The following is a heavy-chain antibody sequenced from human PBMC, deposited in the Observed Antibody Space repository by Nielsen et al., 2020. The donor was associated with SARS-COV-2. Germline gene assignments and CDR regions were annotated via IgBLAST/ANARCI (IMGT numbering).Heavy chain of an antibody. Sequence: GSLRLSCAASGFNVTTNYMSWVRQAPGKGLKWVSVIYSGGTTYYADSVKGRFTISRDKSKNTLYLEMNSLRGEDTAVYYCSSAIGYDWGYFDCWGRGTLVTVSS. V-gene: IGHV3-53*01. D-gene: IGHD5-12*01. J-gene: IGHJ4*02. CDR2: IYSGGTT. CDR1: GFNVTTNY. CDR3: SSAIGYDWGYFDC.